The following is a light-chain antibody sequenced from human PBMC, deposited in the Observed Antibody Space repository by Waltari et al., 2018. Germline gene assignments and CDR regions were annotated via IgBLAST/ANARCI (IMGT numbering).Light chain of an antibody. J-gene: IGKJ5*01. V-gene: IGKV2-30*01. CDR3: MQATHWPIT. CDR1: EGLVYKDGHTC. Sequence: EVVLTQSPLSLHVTLGQPASFPCRSVEGLVYKDGHTCLNWFHHGPGHSPRLLIYQVSRRDSGVPDRFTGYGAGTDFTLRISRVHPEDVGIYFCMQATHWPITFGQGTRLEIK. CDR2: QVS.